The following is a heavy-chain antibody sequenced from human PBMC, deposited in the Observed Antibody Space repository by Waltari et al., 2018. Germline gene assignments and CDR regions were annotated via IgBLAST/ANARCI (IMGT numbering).Heavy chain of an antibody. Sequence: QVQLQESGPGLVKPSETLSLTCAVSGYSISSGYYWGWIRQPPGKGLEWIGSIYHSGSTYCNPSLKSRVTVSVDTSKNQFSLKLSSVTAADTAVYYCARHPGSYNWFDPWGQGTLVTVSS. V-gene: IGHV4-38-2*01. J-gene: IGHJ5*02. D-gene: IGHD1-26*01. CDR1: GYSISSGYY. CDR3: ARHPGSYNWFDP. CDR2: IYHSGST.